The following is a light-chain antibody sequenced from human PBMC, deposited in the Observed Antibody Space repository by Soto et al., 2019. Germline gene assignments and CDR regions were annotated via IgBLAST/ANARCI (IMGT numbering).Light chain of an antibody. CDR3: SSYTSSSTLGV. CDR2: DVS. Sequence: QSALTQPASVSGSPGQSITISCTGTSSDVGGYNYVSWYQQHPGKAPRLMIYDVSNRPSGFSNRLSGSKSGKTASLTISGLQAEDEAGYYCSSYTSSSTLGVFGGGTKLTVL. J-gene: IGLJ2*01. V-gene: IGLV2-14*01. CDR1: SSDVGGYNY.